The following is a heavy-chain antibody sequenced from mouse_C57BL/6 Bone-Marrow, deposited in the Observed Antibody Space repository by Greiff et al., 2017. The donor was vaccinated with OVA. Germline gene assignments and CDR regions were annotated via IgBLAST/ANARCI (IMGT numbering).Heavy chain of an antibody. V-gene: IGHV1-82*01. Sequence: QVQLQQSGPELVKPGASVKISCKASGYAFSSSWMNWVKQRPGKGLEWIGRIYPGDGDTNYNGKFKGKATLTADKSSSTAYMQLSSLTSEDSAVYFCARSGYEFDERAWFAYWGQGTLVTVSA. J-gene: IGHJ3*01. D-gene: IGHD3-1*01. CDR2: IYPGDGDT. CDR3: ARSGYEFDERAWFAY. CDR1: GYAFSSSW.